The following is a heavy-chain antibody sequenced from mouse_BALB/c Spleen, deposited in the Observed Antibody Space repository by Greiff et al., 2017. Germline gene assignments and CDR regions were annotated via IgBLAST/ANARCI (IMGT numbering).Heavy chain of an antibody. CDR3: ARGEKVR. V-gene: IGHV5-4*02. J-gene: IGHJ3*01. Sequence: DVKLVESGGGLVKPGGSLKLSCAASGFTFSDYYMYWVRQTPEKRLEWVATISDGGSYTYYPDSVKGRFTISRDNAKNNLYLQMSSLKSEDTAMYYCARGEKVRWGQGTLVTVSA. CDR2: ISDGGSYT. CDR1: GFTFSDYY.